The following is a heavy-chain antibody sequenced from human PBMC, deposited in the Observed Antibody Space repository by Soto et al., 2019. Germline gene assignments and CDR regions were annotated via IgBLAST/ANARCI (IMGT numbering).Heavy chain of an antibody. J-gene: IGHJ6*02. CDR3: ARHVNDILTGKQIYYYYGMDV. D-gene: IGHD3-9*01. CDR2: IYYSGST. Sequence: SETLSLTCTVSGGSISSSSYYWGWIRQPPGKGLEWIGSIYYSGSTYYNPSLKSRVTISVDTSKNQFSLKLSSVTAADTAVYYCARHVNDILTGKQIYYYYGMDVWGQGTKVTVSS. CDR1: GGSISSSSYY. V-gene: IGHV4-39*01.